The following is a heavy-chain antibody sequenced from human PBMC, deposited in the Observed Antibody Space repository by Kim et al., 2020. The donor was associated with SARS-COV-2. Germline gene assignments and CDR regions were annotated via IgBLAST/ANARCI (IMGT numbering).Heavy chain of an antibody. CDR3: ARGIIPSTPWYFDL. Sequence: GESLKISCKGSGYNFADNWVGWVRQMPGKGLEWMGIIYPGDSDTRYSPSFQGQVTMSADISMNTAYLHWSTLKASDTAMYYCARGIIPSTPWYFDLWGQGTLVTVSS. V-gene: IGHV5-51*01. CDR1: GYNFADNW. D-gene: IGHD3-9*01. J-gene: IGHJ4*02. CDR2: IYPGDSDT.